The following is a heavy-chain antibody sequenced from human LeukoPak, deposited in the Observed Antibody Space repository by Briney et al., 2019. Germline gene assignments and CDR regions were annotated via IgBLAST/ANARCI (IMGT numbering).Heavy chain of an antibody. V-gene: IGHV4-39*01. CDR2: IYYSGST. Sequence: SETLSLTCTVPGGSISSSSYYWGWIRQPPGKGLEWIGSIYYSGSTYYNPSLKSRVTISVDTSKNQFSLKLSSVTAADTAVYYCARHYLTVTTHSFDYWGQGTLVTVSS. J-gene: IGHJ4*02. D-gene: IGHD4-17*01. CDR3: ARHYLTVTTHSFDY. CDR1: GGSISSSSYY.